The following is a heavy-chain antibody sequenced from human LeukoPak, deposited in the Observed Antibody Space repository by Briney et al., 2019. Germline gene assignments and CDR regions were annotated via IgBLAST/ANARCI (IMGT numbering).Heavy chain of an antibody. CDR2: IYPGDSDT. CDR1: GYSFTSYW. CDR3: AMSVDTAMVNFDY. J-gene: IGHJ4*02. D-gene: IGHD5-18*01. V-gene: IGHV5-51*01. Sequence: GESLKISCKGSGYSFTSYWIGWVRQMPGKGLEWMGIIYPGDSDTRYSPSFQGQVTISADKSISTAYLQWSSLKASDTAMYYCAMSVDTAMVNFDYWGQGTLVTVSS.